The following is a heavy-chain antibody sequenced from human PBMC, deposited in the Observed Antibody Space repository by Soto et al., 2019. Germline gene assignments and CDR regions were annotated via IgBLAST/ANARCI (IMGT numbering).Heavy chain of an antibody. Sequence: QVQLVESGGGVVRPGTSLRLSCAATGFSFSAHGMHWVRQAPGNGLEWLAVINDGSEEGYADSVRGRFTISSDNARNSLYLQMNDVRAEASALYYCARDDLFVDNGLDHWGQGTLVTVSS. CDR1: GFSFSAHG. CDR2: INDGSEE. J-gene: IGHJ4*02. CDR3: ARDDLFVDNGLDH. D-gene: IGHD4-17*01. V-gene: IGHV3-33*01.